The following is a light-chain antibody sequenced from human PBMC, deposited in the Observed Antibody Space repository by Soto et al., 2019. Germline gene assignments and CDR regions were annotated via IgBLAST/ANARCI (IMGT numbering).Light chain of an antibody. Sequence: DIQMTQSPSSLSASVGDRVTISCRGSQGISSWLAWYQQKPGKAPRLLIYKASSLASGVPSRFSGSGSGTEFTLTISSLQPDDFATYYCQQYRTVGQGTKVDMK. CDR1: QGISSW. V-gene: IGKV1-5*03. CDR3: QQYRT. J-gene: IGKJ1*01. CDR2: KAS.